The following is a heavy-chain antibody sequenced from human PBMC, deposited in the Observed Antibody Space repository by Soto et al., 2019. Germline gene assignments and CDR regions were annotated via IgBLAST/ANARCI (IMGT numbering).Heavy chain of an antibody. J-gene: IGHJ4*02. CDR3: ARGGGRDFLEWLLEDFDY. CDR1: GYTFTSYY. D-gene: IGHD3-3*01. V-gene: IGHV1-46*03. Sequence: QVQLVQSGAEVKKPGASVKVSCKASGYTFTSYYMHWVRQAPGQGLEWMGIINPSGGSTSYAQKFQGRVTMTRDTSTSTVYMELSSLRSEDTAVYYCARGGGRDFLEWLLEDFDYWGQGTLVTVSS. CDR2: INPSGGST.